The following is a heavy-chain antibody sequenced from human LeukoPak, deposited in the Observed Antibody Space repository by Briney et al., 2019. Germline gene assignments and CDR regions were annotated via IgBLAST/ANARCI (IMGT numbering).Heavy chain of an antibody. CDR1: GFTFRSYS. CDR3: ARADITLAATDWYFDL. CDR2: ISSSGDYI. V-gene: IGHV3-21*01. Sequence: GGSLRLSCAASGFTFRSYSMSWVRQGPGKGLEWVSSISSSGDYIYYAASVKGRFTISRDNAKNSLYLQMNNLRTEDTAVYYCARADITLAATDWYFDLWGRGTLVTVSS. D-gene: IGHD1-14*01. J-gene: IGHJ2*01.